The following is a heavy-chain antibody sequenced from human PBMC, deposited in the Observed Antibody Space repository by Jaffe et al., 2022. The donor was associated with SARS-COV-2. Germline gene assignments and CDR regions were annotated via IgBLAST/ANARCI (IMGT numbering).Heavy chain of an antibody. J-gene: IGHJ5*02. V-gene: IGHV3-30*04. CDR3: ARALVIIAPIDL. CDR2: QSYDGSKK. D-gene: IGHD2-21*01. Sequence: QVQLVESGGGVVQPGRSLRLSCVASGFIFSNYAMHWVRQAPGKGLEWVAVQSYDGSKKFYADSVKGRFTVSRDNSKDTLYLQLNSLRPEDTAMYYCARALVIIAPIDLWGQGSLVTVSS. CDR1: GFIFSNYA.